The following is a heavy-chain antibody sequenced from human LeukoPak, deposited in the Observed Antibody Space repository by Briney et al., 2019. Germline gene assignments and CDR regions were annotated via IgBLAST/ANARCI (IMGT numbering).Heavy chain of an antibody. V-gene: IGHV4-59*01. CDR2: IYYSGST. CDR3: ARATGYSSSAYYYGLDV. Sequence: SETLSLTCTVSGGSIRSYYWSWIRQSPGKGLESIGCIYYSGSTNYNPSLQSRVTISVDTSKNQFSLNLTSVTAADTAVYYCARATGYSSSAYYYGLDVWGQGTTVTGSS. D-gene: IGHD6-13*01. CDR1: GGSIRSYY. J-gene: IGHJ6*02.